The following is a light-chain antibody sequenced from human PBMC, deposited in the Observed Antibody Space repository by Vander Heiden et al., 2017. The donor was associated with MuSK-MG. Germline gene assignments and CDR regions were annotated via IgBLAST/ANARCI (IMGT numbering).Light chain of an antibody. Sequence: QTVVTQEPSLTVSPGGTVTLTCASSTGAVTSENYPNWFQQKPGQAPRALIYSTRNTHSWTPARFSGSLLGGRAALTLSGVQPEDEDDYYCLLYFGGAYVFGTGTTVSV. CDR1: TGAVTSENY. J-gene: IGLJ1*01. CDR3: LLYFGGAYV. V-gene: IGLV7-43*01. CDR2: STR.